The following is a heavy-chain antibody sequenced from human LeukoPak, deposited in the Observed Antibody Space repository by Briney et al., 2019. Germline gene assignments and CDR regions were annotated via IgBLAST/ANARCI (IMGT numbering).Heavy chain of an antibody. CDR1: GYTFSDYG. CDR2: ISGVTGKP. D-gene: IGHD3-10*01. J-gene: IGHJ4*02. Sequence: GASVKVSCKASGYTFSDYGINWVRQAPGQGLEWMGWISGVTGKPNYAQKFQGRLTVTIETSTSTAHMELRSLRSDDTAMYFCARDMAEKNVYFGWGGHWGQGTPVTVSS. CDR3: ARDMAEKNVYFGWGGH. V-gene: IGHV1-18*01.